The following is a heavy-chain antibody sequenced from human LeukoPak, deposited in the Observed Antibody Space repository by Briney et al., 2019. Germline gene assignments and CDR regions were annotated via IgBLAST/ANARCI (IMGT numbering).Heavy chain of an antibody. CDR1: GFTFSTYA. Sequence: GGSLRLSCAASGFTFSTYAMSWVRQAPGKGLEWVSAISRSGGSTAYADSVKGRFTISRDNSKNTLYLQMNSLRVEDTAVYYCARDLERIAAAGRVYYYYGMDVWGQGTTVTVSS. CDR2: ISRSGGST. J-gene: IGHJ6*02. D-gene: IGHD6-13*01. V-gene: IGHV3-23*01. CDR3: ARDLERIAAAGRVYYYYGMDV.